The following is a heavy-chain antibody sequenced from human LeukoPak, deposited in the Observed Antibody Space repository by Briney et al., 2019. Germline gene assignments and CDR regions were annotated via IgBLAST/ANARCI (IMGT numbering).Heavy chain of an antibody. D-gene: IGHD3-22*01. CDR2: IYSGGST. V-gene: IGHV3-53*01. Sequence: GGSLRLSCAASGFTVSSNYMSWVRQAPGKGLEWVSVIYSGGSTYYADSVKGRFTISRDNSKNTLYLQMNSLRAEDTAVYYCARGGSNNHYYHSNTPFDYWGQGTLVTVSS. J-gene: IGHJ4*02. CDR3: ARGGSNNHYYHSNTPFDY. CDR1: GFTVSSNY.